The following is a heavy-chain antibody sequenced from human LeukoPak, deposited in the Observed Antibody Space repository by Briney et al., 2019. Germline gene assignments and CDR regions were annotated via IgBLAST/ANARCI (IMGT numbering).Heavy chain of an antibody. CDR2: LDPNSGGT. J-gene: IGHJ4*02. CDR3: TRDLTISGPMGI. V-gene: IGHV1-2*06. CDR1: GYTFTGYA. D-gene: IGHD6-13*01. Sequence: ASVKVSCKASGYTFTGYAMHWVRQAPGQGLEWVGRLDPNSGGTNYAQDVGGRVTITRDTSINTAYMELSRLRSDDTAKYYCTRDLTISGPMGIWGQGTRVTVSA.